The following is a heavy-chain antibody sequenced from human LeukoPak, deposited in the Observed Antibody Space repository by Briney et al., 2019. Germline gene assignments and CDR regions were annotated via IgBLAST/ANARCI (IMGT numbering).Heavy chain of an antibody. CDR3: ARAGGSFESSSSFGWFDP. V-gene: IGHV1-2*02. Sequence: ASVKVSCKASGYTFTAFYIHWIRQAPGQRPEWVGWINPNTGGTKFAQWFQGRVTMTTDTSITTAYLGLTSLTSDDTAIYFCARAGGSFESSSSFGWFDPWGQGTLVTVSS. D-gene: IGHD6-6*01. J-gene: IGHJ5*02. CDR2: INPNTGGT. CDR1: GYTFTAFY.